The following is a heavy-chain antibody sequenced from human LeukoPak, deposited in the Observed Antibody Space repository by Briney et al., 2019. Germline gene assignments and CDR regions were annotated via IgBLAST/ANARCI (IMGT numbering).Heavy chain of an antibody. V-gene: IGHV3-23*01. CDR2: INGGGSNT. CDR3: ARDAPGNSHTLDY. D-gene: IGHD4-23*01. J-gene: IGHJ4*02. Sequence: GGSLRLSCAASGFTFNTYVMSWVRQAPGKGLEWVSAINGGGSNTYYADSVKGRFTISRDNSKSAVYLQMNSLRAEDTAIYYCARDAPGNSHTLDYWGQGTLVTVSS. CDR1: GFTFNTYV.